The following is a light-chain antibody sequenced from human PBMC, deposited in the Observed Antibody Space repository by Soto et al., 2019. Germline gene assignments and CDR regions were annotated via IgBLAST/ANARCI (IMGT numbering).Light chain of an antibody. V-gene: IGKV3-15*01. CDR1: QSVSSD. J-gene: IGKJ4*01. CDR3: QQYGSSRLT. Sequence: EIVMTQSPATLSVSPGERATLSCGASQSVSSDLAWYHQKPGQAPRLLIYSASTRATGIPARFSGSGSGTEFTLTISRLEPEDFAVYYCQQYGSSRLTFGGGTKVDI. CDR2: SAS.